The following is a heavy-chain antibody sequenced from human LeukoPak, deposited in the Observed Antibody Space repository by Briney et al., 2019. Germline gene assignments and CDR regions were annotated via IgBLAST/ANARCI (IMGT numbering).Heavy chain of an antibody. CDR3: AREISARYNWNDGDAFDI. V-gene: IGHV1-3*01. Sequence: ASVKVSRKASGYTFTSYAMHWVRQAPGQRLEWMGWINAGNGNTKYSQKFQGRVTITRDTSASTAYMELSSLRSEDTAVYYCAREISARYNWNDGDAFDIWGQGTMVTVSS. CDR2: INAGNGNT. J-gene: IGHJ3*02. CDR1: GYTFTSYA. D-gene: IGHD1-1*01.